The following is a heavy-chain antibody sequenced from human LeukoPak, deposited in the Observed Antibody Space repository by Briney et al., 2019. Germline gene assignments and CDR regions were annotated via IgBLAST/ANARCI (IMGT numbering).Heavy chain of an antibody. CDR1: GFTFSSYA. CDR3: ARDLEGQLVLGLDY. V-gene: IGHV3-30-3*01. CDR2: ISYDGGNK. D-gene: IGHD6-6*01. J-gene: IGHJ4*02. Sequence: PGGSLRLSCAASGFTFSSYAMHWVRQAPGKGLEWVAVISYDGGNKYYADSVKGRFTISRDNSKNTLYLQMNSLRAEDTAVYYCARDLEGQLVLGLDYWGQGTLVTVSS.